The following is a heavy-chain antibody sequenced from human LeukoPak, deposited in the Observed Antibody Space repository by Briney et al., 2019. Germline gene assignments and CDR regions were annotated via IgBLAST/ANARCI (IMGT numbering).Heavy chain of an antibody. D-gene: IGHD6-19*01. V-gene: IGHV4-59*01. Sequence: SETLSLTCTVSGGSISSYYWSWIRQPLGKGLEWIGYIYYSGSTNYNPSLKSRVTISVDTSKNQFSLKLSSVTAADTAVYYCARVGSSGWFNWGQGTLVTVSS. CDR1: GGSISSYY. J-gene: IGHJ4*02. CDR3: ARVGSSGWFN. CDR2: IYYSGST.